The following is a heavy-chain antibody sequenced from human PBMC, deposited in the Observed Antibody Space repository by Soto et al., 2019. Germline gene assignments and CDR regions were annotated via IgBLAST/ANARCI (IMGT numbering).Heavy chain of an antibody. Sequence: SETLSLTCAVYGGSFSGYYWSWIRQPPGKGLEWIGEINHSGSTNYNPSPKSRVTISVDTTKNQFSLKLSSVTAADTALYYCARVHLAVASDDLDYWGQGTLVTVSS. J-gene: IGHJ4*02. V-gene: IGHV4-34*01. CDR2: INHSGST. CDR1: GGSFSGYY. D-gene: IGHD6-19*01. CDR3: ARVHLAVASDDLDY.